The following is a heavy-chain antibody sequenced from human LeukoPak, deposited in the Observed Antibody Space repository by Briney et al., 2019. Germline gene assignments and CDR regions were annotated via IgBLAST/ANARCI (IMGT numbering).Heavy chain of an antibody. CDR2: INHSGST. CDR3: ARAPRPANDYGDYYYYYGMDV. D-gene: IGHD4-17*01. V-gene: IGHV4-34*01. CDR1: GGSFSGYY. Sequence: SETLSLTCAVYGGSFSGYYWSWIRQPPGKGLEWIGEINHSGSTNYNPSLKSRVTISVDTSKNQFSLKPSSVTAADTAVYYCARAPRPANDYGDYYYYYGMDVWGQGTTVTVSS. J-gene: IGHJ6*02.